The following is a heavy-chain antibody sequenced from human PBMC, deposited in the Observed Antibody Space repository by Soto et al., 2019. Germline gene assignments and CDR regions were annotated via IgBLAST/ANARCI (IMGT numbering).Heavy chain of an antibody. V-gene: IGHV1-18*01. CDR3: ATAGWYSSSSFVFDY. D-gene: IGHD6-6*01. CDR2: ISGYNGIT. CDR1: GYTFTTYG. J-gene: IGHJ4*02. Sequence: GASVKVSCKASGYTFTTYGISWVRQAPGQGPEWMGWISGYNGITNYAQNLQGRVTMTEDTSTDTAYMELSSLRSEDTAVYYCATAGWYSSSSFVFDYWGQGTLVTVSS.